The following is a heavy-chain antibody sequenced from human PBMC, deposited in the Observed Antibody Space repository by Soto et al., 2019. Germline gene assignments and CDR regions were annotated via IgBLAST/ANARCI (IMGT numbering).Heavy chain of an antibody. CDR3: ARARPATAAEVDY. J-gene: IGHJ4*02. V-gene: IGHV4-31*03. Sequence: QVQLQESGPGLVKPSQTLSLTCTVSGGSISSGGYYWSWIRQHPGKGLEWIGYIYYSGSTYYNPSRKSRVTISVDTSKNQFSLKLSSVTAADTAVYYCARARPATAAEVDYWGQGTLVTVSS. CDR2: IYYSGST. D-gene: IGHD2-2*01. CDR1: GGSISSGGYY.